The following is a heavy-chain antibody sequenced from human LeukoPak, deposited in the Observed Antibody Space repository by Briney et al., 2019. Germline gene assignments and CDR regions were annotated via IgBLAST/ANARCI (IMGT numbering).Heavy chain of an antibody. J-gene: IGHJ6*02. Sequence: GGSLRLSCAASGFTFSSYSMNWVRQAPGKGLERVSYISSSSSTIYYADSVKGRFTISRDNAKNSLYLQMNSLRAEDTAVYYCARAYYYDSSGYYQHSNYYYYGMDVWGQGTTVTVSS. D-gene: IGHD3-22*01. CDR1: GFTFSSYS. CDR3: ARAYYYDSSGYYQHSNYYYYGMDV. V-gene: IGHV3-48*04. CDR2: ISSSSSTI.